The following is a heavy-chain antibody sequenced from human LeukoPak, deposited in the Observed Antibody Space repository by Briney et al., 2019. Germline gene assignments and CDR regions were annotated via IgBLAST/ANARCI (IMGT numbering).Heavy chain of an antibody. Sequence: GASVKVSCKASGYTFTSYDINWVRQATGPGLEWMGWMNPNSGNTGYAQKFQGRVTITRNTSISTAYMELRSPRSQDTASYYSARGGGGTYFRDLGGQGTLVSLSS. D-gene: IGHD1-26*01. CDR3: ARGGGGTYFRDL. V-gene: IGHV1-8*03. CDR2: MNPNSGNT. J-gene: IGHJ5*02. CDR1: GYTFTSYD.